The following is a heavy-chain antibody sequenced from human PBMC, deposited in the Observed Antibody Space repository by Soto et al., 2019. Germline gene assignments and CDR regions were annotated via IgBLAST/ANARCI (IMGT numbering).Heavy chain of an antibody. CDR2: ISHDGSNK. J-gene: IGHJ4*02. Sequence: QVQLVESGGGVVQPGRSLRLSCAASGFTFSSYGMHWVRQAPGKGLEWVAVISHDGSNKYYADSVQGRVTISRDNSKNTLYLQMSSLRAEDTAVYYCARVPALSSGTYSGDYWGQGTLGTVSS. CDR1: GFTFSSYG. V-gene: IGHV3-30*03. CDR3: ARVPALSSGTYSGDY. D-gene: IGHD6-25*01.